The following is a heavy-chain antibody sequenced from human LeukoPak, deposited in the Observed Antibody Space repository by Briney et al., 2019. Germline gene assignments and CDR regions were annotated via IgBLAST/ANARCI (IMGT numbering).Heavy chain of an antibody. Sequence: SETLSLTCTVSGGSISSYYWSWIRQPPGKGLEWIGYIYYSGSTNYNPSLKSRVTTSVDTSKNQFSLKLSSVTAADTAVYYCARVVYGSGSYYNLYWFDPWGQGTLVTVSS. CDR3: ARVVYGSGSYYNLYWFDP. CDR2: IYYSGST. D-gene: IGHD3-10*01. J-gene: IGHJ5*02. V-gene: IGHV4-59*01. CDR1: GGSISSYY.